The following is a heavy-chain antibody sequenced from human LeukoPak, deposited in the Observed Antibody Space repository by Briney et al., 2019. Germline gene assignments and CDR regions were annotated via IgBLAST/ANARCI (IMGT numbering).Heavy chain of an antibody. Sequence: GGSLRLSCTASGFTFGDYAMSWVRQAPGKGLEWVGFIRSKAYGWTTEYAASVKGRFTISRDDSKSISCLQMNSLKTEDTAVYYCTRGRSKYYYDSSGYLDHWGRGTLVTVSS. J-gene: IGHJ4*02. CDR2: IRSKAYGWTT. D-gene: IGHD3-22*01. V-gene: IGHV3-49*04. CDR1: GFTFGDYA. CDR3: TRGRSKYYYDSSGYLDH.